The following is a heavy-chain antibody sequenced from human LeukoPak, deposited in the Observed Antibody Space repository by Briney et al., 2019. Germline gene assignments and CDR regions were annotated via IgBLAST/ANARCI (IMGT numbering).Heavy chain of an antibody. J-gene: IGHJ4*02. D-gene: IGHD4-17*01. CDR3: ARTAAYYGEPEMTFDY. CDR1: GYTFTGYY. V-gene: IGHV1-2*02. Sequence: SAKVSCKASGYTFTGYYMHWVRQAPGQGLEWMGWINPHSGGTNYALKFQGRVTMTRDTSISTAYMDLSRLRFDDTAVYYCARTAAYYGEPEMTFDYWGQGTLVTVSS. CDR2: INPHSGGT.